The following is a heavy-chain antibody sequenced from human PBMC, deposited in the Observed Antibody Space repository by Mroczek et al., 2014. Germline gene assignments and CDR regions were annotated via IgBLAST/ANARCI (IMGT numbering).Heavy chain of an antibody. V-gene: IGHV3-30-3*01. Sequence: QVQLVESGGGVVQPGRSLRLSCAASGFTFSSYAMHWVRQAPGKGLEWVAVISYDGSNKYYADSVKGRFTISRDNSKNTLYLQMNSLRAEDTAVYYCARTYYYDSSGYNERRYYYYGMDVWGQGTTVTVSS. CDR1: GFTFSSYA. J-gene: IGHJ6*02. D-gene: IGHD3-22*01. CDR2: ISYDGSNK. CDR3: ARTYYYDSSGYNERRYYYYGMDV.